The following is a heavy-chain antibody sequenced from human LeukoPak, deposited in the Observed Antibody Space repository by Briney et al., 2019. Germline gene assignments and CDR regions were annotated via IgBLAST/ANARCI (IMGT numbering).Heavy chain of an antibody. Sequence: GGSLRLSCAASGFTFSSYGMQWVRQAPGKGLEWLAVIWYDGSNRYYADPVKGRFAISRDNSKNTLYLQINSLRAEDTAVYYCARARNDYDTSSFSALDYSGQGTLVTVSS. D-gene: IGHD3-22*01. CDR2: IWYDGSNR. CDR1: GFTFSSYG. V-gene: IGHV3-33*01. CDR3: ARARNDYDTSSFSALDY. J-gene: IGHJ4*02.